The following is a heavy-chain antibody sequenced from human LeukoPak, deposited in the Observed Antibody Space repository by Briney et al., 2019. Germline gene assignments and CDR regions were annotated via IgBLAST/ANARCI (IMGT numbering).Heavy chain of an antibody. J-gene: IGHJ4*02. Sequence: SGGSLRLSCAASGFTFSSYSMNWVRQAPGKGLEWVSSISSSSSYIYYADSVKGRFTISRDNAKNSLYLQMNSLRAEDTAVYYCARHLSIAARLYYFDYWGQGTLVTVSS. CDR2: ISSSSSYI. D-gene: IGHD6-6*01. CDR1: GFTFSSYS. V-gene: IGHV3-21*01. CDR3: ARHLSIAARLYYFDY.